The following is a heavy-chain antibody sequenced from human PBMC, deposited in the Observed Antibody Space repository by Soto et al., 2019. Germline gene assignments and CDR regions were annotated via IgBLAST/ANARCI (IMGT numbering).Heavy chain of an antibody. CDR3: ARLGSAVQY. D-gene: IGHD2-15*01. V-gene: IGHV3-48*03. CDR2: ISSSGSTI. CDR1: EFTFSSYE. Sequence: VGSLRLSCASSEFTFSSYEMNWVRQSPGKGLEWVSYISSSGSTIYYADSVKGRFTISRDNAKNSLYLQMNGLRAEDTAVYYCARLGSAVQYWGPGTLLNVS. J-gene: IGHJ4*02.